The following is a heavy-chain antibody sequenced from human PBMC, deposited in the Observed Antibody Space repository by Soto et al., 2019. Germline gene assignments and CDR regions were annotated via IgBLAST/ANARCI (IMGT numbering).Heavy chain of an antibody. CDR3: AREHYGDPGGAFDI. Sequence: ASVKVSCKASGYTFTGYYMHWVRQAPGQGLEWMGWINPNSGGTNYAQKFQGWVTMTRDTSISTAYMELSRLRSDDTAVYYCAREHYGDPGGAFDIWGQGTMVTVSS. D-gene: IGHD4-17*01. V-gene: IGHV1-2*04. CDR1: GYTFTGYY. CDR2: INPNSGGT. J-gene: IGHJ3*02.